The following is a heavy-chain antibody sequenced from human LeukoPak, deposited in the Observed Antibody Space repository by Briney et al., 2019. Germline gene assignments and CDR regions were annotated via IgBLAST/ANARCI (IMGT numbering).Heavy chain of an antibody. CDR2: IKQDGSEK. CDR1: GFTFSNYW. CDR3: ARVQGSSGPGIFEY. V-gene: IGHV3-7*01. Sequence: GASLRLSCAASGFTFSNYWMSWVRQAPGKGLEWVANIKQDGSEKFYVDSVKGRLTISRDNAKNSLYLQMNSLRVEDTAVYYCARVQGSSGPGIFEYWGQGTLVTVSS. D-gene: IGHD6-19*01. J-gene: IGHJ4*02.